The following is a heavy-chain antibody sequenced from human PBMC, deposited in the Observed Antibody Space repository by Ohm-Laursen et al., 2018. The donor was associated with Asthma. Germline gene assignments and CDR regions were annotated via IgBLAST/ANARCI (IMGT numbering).Heavy chain of an antibody. CDR3: AKATVQFSGSYFFDY. J-gene: IGHJ4*02. V-gene: IGHV3-7*01. CDR2: IKPDGSQT. Sequence: SLRLSCAASGFTFSGSWMIWVRQAPGKGLQWLAFIKPDGSQTYYADSVKGRFTISRDNSDNALYLQMNSLRADDSAVYFCAKATVQFSGSYFFDYWGQGSLVTVSS. CDR1: GFTFSGSW. D-gene: IGHD1-26*01.